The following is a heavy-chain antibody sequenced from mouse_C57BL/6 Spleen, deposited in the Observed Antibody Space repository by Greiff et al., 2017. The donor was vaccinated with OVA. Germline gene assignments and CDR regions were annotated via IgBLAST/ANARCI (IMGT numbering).Heavy chain of an antibody. V-gene: IGHV5-4*01. CDR2: ISDGGSYT. CDR3: ARDGGLRRHYAMDY. D-gene: IGHD2-4*01. Sequence: EVQLVESGGGLVKPGGSLKLSCAASGFTFSSYAMSWVRQTPEKRLEWVATISDGGSYTYYPDNVKGRFTISRDNAKNNLYLQMSHLKSEDTAMYYCARDGGLRRHYAMDYWGQGTSVTVSS. CDR1: GFTFSSYA. J-gene: IGHJ4*01.